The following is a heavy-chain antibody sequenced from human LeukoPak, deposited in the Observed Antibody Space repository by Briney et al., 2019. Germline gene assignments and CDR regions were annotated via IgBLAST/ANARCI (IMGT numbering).Heavy chain of an antibody. CDR2: IRSKAYGGTT. Sequence: GGSLRLSCTASGFTFGGYAMSWVRQAPGKGLEWVGFIRSKAYGGTTEYAASVKGRFTISRDDSKSIAYLQMNSLKTEDTAVYYCTGGDGNDFDYWGQGTLVTVSS. D-gene: IGHD1-1*01. J-gene: IGHJ4*02. CDR3: TGGDGNDFDY. CDR1: GFTFGGYA. V-gene: IGHV3-49*04.